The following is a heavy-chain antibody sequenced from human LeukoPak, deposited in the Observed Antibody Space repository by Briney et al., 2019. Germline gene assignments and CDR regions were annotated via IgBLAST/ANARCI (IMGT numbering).Heavy chain of an antibody. CDR3: ATGRLAGAGVETDY. D-gene: IGHD6-19*01. J-gene: IGHJ4*02. V-gene: IGHV1-24*01. CDR2: FDPEDGET. CDR1: GYTLTELS. Sequence: ASVKVSCKVSGYTLTELSMHWVRQAPGKGLEWMGGFDPEDGETIYAQKFQGRVTMTEDTSTGTAYMELSSLRSEDTAVYYCATGRLAGAGVETDYWGQGTLVTVSS.